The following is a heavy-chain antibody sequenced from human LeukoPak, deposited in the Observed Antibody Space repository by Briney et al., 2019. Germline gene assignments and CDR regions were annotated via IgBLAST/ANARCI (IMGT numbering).Heavy chain of an antibody. D-gene: IGHD4-17*01. CDR2: VLYDGETK. V-gene: IGHV3-30*04. J-gene: IGHJ5*02. CDR3: ARDSSYGDYPNWFDP. Sequence: GSLRLSCAASGFIFSNYALHWVRQAPGKGLEWVAVVLYDGETKYYADSVKGRFTISRDNAKNSLYLQMNSLRAEDTAVYYCARDSSYGDYPNWFDPWGQGTLVTVSS. CDR1: GFIFSNYA.